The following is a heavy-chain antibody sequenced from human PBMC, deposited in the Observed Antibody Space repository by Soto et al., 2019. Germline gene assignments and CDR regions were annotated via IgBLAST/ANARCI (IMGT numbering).Heavy chain of an antibody. J-gene: IGHJ4*02. Sequence: ASVKVSCKASGGTFSSYAISWVRQAPGQGLEWMGGIIPIFGTANYAQKFQGRVTITADESTSTAYMELSSPRSEDTAVYYCAREGYSSSSAFDYWGQGTLVTVSS. V-gene: IGHV1-69*13. CDR2: IIPIFGTA. CDR3: AREGYSSSSAFDY. D-gene: IGHD6-6*01. CDR1: GGTFSSYA.